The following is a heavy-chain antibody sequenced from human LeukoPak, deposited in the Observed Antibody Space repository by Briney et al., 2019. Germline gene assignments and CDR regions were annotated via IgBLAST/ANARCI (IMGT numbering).Heavy chain of an antibody. Sequence: ASVKVSCKASGYTFSSYTMNWVRQAPGQGLEWMGWINTYTGNPTYAQDYTGRFVFSLDTSVSTTYLQISRLKAEDTAVYYCASGPSYSGSNEYFDSWGQGTLVTVSS. CDR2: INTYTGNP. CDR3: ASGPSYSGSNEYFDS. CDR1: GYTFSSYT. D-gene: IGHD1-26*01. V-gene: IGHV7-4-1*02. J-gene: IGHJ4*02.